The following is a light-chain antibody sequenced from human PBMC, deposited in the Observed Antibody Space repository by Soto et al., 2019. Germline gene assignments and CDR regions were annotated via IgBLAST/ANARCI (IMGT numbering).Light chain of an antibody. V-gene: IGLV1-40*01. CDR1: YSNIGAGYE. J-gene: IGLJ3*02. CDR3: QSYDSSLSGSGV. Sequence: QSLLTQPPSVSGAPGQGVTISCTGSYSNIGAGYEVHWYQQIPGTAPKLLISGHNNRPSGVPDRFFGSKSGTSASLTIIGLQAEDEADYYCQSYDSSLSGSGVFGGGTKVTVL. CDR2: GHN.